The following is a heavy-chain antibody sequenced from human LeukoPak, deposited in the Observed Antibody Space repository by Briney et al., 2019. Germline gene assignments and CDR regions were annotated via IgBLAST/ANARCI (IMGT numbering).Heavy chain of an antibody. D-gene: IGHD2-15*01. CDR1: GFTFSSYA. J-gene: IGHJ4*02. V-gene: IGHV3-23*01. CDR3: ARDPGYCSGGSCQLYYFDY. Sequence: GGSLRLSCAASGFTFSSYAMSWVRQAPGKGLEWVSGISGSGGSTYYADSVKGRFTISRDNSKNTLYLQMNSLRAEDTAVYYCARDPGYCSGGSCQLYYFDYWGQGTLVTVSS. CDR2: ISGSGGST.